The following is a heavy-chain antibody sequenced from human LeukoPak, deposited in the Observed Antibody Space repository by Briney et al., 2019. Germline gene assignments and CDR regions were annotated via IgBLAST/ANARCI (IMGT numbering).Heavy chain of an antibody. CDR2: IYYSGST. D-gene: IGHD1-26*01. CDR1: GGSISSYY. CDR3: AHSKWGGGYYINAFAV. V-gene: IGHV4-59*01. J-gene: IGHJ3*01. Sequence: PSETLSLTCTVSGGSISSYYWSWIRQPPGKGLEWIGYIYYSGSTNYNPSLKSRVTISVDTSKNQFSLKLSSVTAADTAVYYCAHSKWGGGYYINAFAVWGQGALVTISS.